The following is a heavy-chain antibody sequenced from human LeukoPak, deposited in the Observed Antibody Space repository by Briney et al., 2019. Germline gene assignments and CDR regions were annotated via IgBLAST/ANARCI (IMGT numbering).Heavy chain of an antibody. D-gene: IGHD3-10*01. J-gene: IGHJ4*02. Sequence: GGSLRLSCAASGFTFSTYWMHWVRQVPGKGLVWVSRLNGDGTSTNYADSVKGRFTISRDNAKNTLYLQMNSLRAEDTAVYYCAKGATMIRGVIDNWGQGTLVTVSS. CDR2: LNGDGTST. CDR1: GFTFSTYW. V-gene: IGHV3-74*01. CDR3: AKGATMIRGVIDN.